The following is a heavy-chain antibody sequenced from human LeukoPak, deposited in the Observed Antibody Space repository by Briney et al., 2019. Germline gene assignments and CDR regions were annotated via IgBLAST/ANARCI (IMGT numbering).Heavy chain of an antibody. V-gene: IGHV3-74*01. CDR1: GVTFSFYW. CDR3: TSDNEYCTGGTCRLDY. CDR2: INNDGRST. D-gene: IGHD2-15*01. J-gene: IGHJ4*02. Sequence: PGGSLRLSCASSGVTFSFYWMHWVRQAPGKGLVWVSRINNDGRSTSYAGSVKGRFTISRDNAKNTLYLQMNSLRAEDTAVYYSTSDNEYCTGGTCRLDYWGQGALVTVSS.